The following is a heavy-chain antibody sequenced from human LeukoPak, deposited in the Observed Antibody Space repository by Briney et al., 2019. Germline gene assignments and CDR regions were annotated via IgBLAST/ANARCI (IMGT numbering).Heavy chain of an antibody. J-gene: IGHJ4*02. CDR1: GFTFSMSW. CDR3: AKGFDVDIVVTMGAY. Sequence: GGSLRLSCVASGFTFSMSWMTWVRQAPGKGLEWVAFIRYDGSNKYYADSVKGRFTISRDNSKNTLYLQMNSLRPEDTAVYYCAKGFDVDIVVTMGAYWGQGTLVTVSS. CDR2: IRYDGSNK. D-gene: IGHD5-12*01. V-gene: IGHV3-30*02.